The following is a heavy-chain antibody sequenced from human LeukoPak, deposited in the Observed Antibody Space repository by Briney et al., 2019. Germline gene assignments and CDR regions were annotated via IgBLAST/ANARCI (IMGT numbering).Heavy chain of an antibody. V-gene: IGHV3-7*01. CDR3: AELGITMIGGV. CDR1: GFTFDDYW. CDR2: INQDGSEK. Sequence: GGSLRLSCGASGFTFDDYWMSWVRQAPGQGLGWVANINQDGSEKYYLDSAKGRFTISRDNARNSLYLQVNSLRAEDTAVYYCAELGITMIGGVWGKGTTVTISS. D-gene: IGHD3-10*02. J-gene: IGHJ6*04.